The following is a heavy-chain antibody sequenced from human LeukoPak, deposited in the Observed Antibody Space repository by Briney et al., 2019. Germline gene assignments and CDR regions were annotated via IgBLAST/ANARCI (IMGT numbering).Heavy chain of an antibody. J-gene: IGHJ4*02. CDR3: ARARPEGTTVVTHDFDY. D-gene: IGHD4-23*01. V-gene: IGHV4-34*01. Sequence: PSETLSLTCAVYGGSFSGYYWSWIRQPPGKGLEWIGEIDHSGSTNYNPSLKSRVTISVDTSKNQFSLKLSSVTAADTAVYYCARARPEGTTVVTHDFDYWGQGTLVTVSS. CDR1: GGSFSGYY. CDR2: IDHSGST.